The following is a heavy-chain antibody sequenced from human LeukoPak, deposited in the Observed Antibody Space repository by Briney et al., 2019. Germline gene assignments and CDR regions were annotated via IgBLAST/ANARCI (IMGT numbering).Heavy chain of an antibody. D-gene: IGHD4-17*01. CDR1: GFTFSDHY. CDR2: ISSSSSYT. CDR3: ARDSASPVTTDY. V-gene: IGHV3-11*05. Sequence: GGSLRLSCAASGFTFSDHYMSWIRQAPGKGLEWVSYISSSSSYTNYADSVKGRFTISRDNAKNSLYPQMNSLRAEDTAVYYCARDSASPVTTDYWGQGTLVTVSS. J-gene: IGHJ4*02.